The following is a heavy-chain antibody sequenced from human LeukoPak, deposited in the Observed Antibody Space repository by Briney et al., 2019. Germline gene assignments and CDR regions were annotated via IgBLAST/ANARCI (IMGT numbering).Heavy chain of an antibody. Sequence: PGRSLRLSCEASGLIFSNCAMQCVRQTPGKGLEWVAVISYDGTNKYYGDFVKGRFTVSRHNSKNTLYLQMDSLTPDDTGICYYATDERVNHLPDKWGQGTLVTVSS. CDR3: ATDERVNHLPDK. V-gene: IGHV3-30*04. J-gene: IGHJ4*02. CDR2: ISYDGTNK. D-gene: IGHD1-14*01. CDR1: GLIFSNCA.